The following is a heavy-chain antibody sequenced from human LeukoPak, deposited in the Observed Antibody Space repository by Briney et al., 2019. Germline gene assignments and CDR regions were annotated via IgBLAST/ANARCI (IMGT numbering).Heavy chain of an antibody. CDR3: ARVEGGYCSGGSCWFDP. CDR2: ISAYNGNT. J-gene: IGHJ5*02. Sequence: ASVKVSCKASGYTFTSYGISWVRQAPGQGLEWMGWISAYNGNTNYARKLQGRVTMTTDTSTSTAYMELRSLRSDDTAVYYCARVEGGYCSGGSCWFDPWGQGTLVTVSS. V-gene: IGHV1-18*01. CDR1: GYTFTSYG. D-gene: IGHD2-15*01.